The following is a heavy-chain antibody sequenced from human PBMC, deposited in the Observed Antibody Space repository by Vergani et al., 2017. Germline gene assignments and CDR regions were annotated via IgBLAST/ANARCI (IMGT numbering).Heavy chain of an antibody. V-gene: IGHV3-21*01. CDR1: GFTFSSYS. CDR3: ARDPCSSTSCYQLYYYYYGMDV. Sequence: VQLVESGGGLVKPGGSLRLSCAASGFTFSSYSMNWVRQAPGKGLEWVSSISSSSSYIYYADSVKGRFTISRDNAKNSLYLQMNSLRAEDTAVYYCARDPCSSTSCYQLYYYYYGMDVWGQGTTVTVSS. D-gene: IGHD2-2*01. J-gene: IGHJ6*02. CDR2: ISSSSSYI.